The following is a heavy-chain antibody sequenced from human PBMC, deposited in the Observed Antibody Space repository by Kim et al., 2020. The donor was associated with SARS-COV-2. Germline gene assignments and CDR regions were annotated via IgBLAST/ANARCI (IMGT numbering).Heavy chain of an antibody. CDR3: AMLLWFGEFTAKNGMDV. CDR2: INAGNGNT. J-gene: IGHJ6*02. Sequence: ASVKVSCKASGYTFTSYAMHWVRQAPGQRLEWMGWINAGNGNTKYSQKFQGRVTITMDTSASTAYMELSSLRSEDTAVYYCAMLLWFGEFTAKNGMDVWGQGTTVTVSS. CDR1: GYTFTSYA. D-gene: IGHD3-10*01. V-gene: IGHV1-3*01.